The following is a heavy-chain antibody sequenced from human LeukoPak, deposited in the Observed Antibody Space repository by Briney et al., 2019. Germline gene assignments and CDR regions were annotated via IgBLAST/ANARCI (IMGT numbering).Heavy chain of an antibody. D-gene: IGHD2-15*01. J-gene: IGHJ4*02. V-gene: IGHV3-7*01. CDR3: ARDSLRYCSGDSCYYNY. Sequence: GGSLRLSCVASGFSFSNYWMTWVRQAPGKGLEWVANIKEDGGEKYYVDSVKGRFTISRDNAKNSLYLQMNSLRAEDTAVYSCARDSLRYCSGDSCYYNYWGQGTLVTVSS. CDR1: GFSFSNYW. CDR2: IKEDGGEK.